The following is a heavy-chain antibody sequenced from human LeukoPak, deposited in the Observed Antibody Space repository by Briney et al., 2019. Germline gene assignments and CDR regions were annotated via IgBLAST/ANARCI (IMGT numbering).Heavy chain of an antibody. J-gene: IGHJ3*02. V-gene: IGHV4-38-2*02. CDR3: ARDAGRRRTDAFDI. CDR1: GYSISSGYH. Sequence: SETLSLTCTVSGYSISSGYHWGWIRQPPGKGLEWIGSIYHSGSTYYNPSLKSRVTISVDTSKNQFSLKLSSVTAADTAVYYCARDAGRRRTDAFDIWGQGTMVTVSS. CDR2: IYHSGST. D-gene: IGHD1-1*01.